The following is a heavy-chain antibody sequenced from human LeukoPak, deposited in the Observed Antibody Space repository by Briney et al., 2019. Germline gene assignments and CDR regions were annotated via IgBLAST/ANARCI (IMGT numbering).Heavy chain of an antibody. V-gene: IGHV5-51*01. J-gene: IGHJ4*02. CDR1: GYSFTSYW. D-gene: IGHD5-18*01. CDR2: IYPGDSDT. Sequence: GESLKISCKGSGYSFTSYWIGWVRQMPGKGLEWMGIIYPGDSDTRYSPSFQGQVTISADKSISTAYLQWSSLRSEDTAVYYCARVGDTAMVTDYWGQGTLVTVSS. CDR3: ARVGDTAMVTDY.